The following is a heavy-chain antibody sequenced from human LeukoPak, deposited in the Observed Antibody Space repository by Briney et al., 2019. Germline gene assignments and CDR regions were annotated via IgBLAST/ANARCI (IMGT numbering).Heavy chain of an antibody. D-gene: IGHD2-15*01. V-gene: IGHV3-30-3*01. CDR1: GFTFSSYA. CDR2: ISYDGSNK. J-gene: IGHJ6*03. CDR3: AKVGYGLYYYYMDV. Sequence: GGSLRLSCAASGFTFSSYAMHWVRQAPGKGLEWVAVISYDGSNKYYADSVKGRFTISRDNSKNTLYLQMNSLRAEDTAVYYCAKVGYGLYYYYMDVWGKGTTVTVSS.